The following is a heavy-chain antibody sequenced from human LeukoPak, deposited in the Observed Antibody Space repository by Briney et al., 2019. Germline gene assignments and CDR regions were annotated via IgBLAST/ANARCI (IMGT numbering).Heavy chain of an antibody. J-gene: IGHJ4*02. CDR3: ARDNYIGYSSGRYSGY. V-gene: IGHV1-2*02. CDR1: GYTFTDFY. D-gene: IGHD6-19*01. CDR2: INPRSGGT. Sequence: ASVKVSCKASGYTFTDFYIHWVRQAPGQGLEWMGWINPRSGGTNYARKFQGRVTMTRDTSISTAYMELNSLRSEDTAVYYCARDNYIGYSSGRYSGYWGQGALVTVSS.